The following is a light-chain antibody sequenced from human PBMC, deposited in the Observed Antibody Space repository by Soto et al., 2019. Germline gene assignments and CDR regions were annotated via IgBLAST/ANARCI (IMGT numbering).Light chain of an antibody. CDR3: QQRQCWPPIT. CDR2: DAA. CDR1: LNVNSN. J-gene: IGKJ5*01. V-gene: IGKV3-11*01. Sequence: VLTHSPATLSFAPVERATLPCRASLNVNSNLAWYQQKPGQAPRLLLYDAANRAAGSPAEFIGSGSGTAFSLIISSLVPEDFAINYCQQRQCWPPITFGQGTRLEIK.